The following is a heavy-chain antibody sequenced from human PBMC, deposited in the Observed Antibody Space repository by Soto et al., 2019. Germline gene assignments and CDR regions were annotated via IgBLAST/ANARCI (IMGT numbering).Heavy chain of an antibody. D-gene: IGHD3-22*01. Sequence: GGSLRLSCAASGFTFSSYWMSWVRQAPGKGLEWVANIKQDGSEKYYVDSVKGRFTISRDNAKNSLYLQMNSLRAEDTAVYYCAREGAYDSSGYIDYWGQGTLVTVSS. CDR2: IKQDGSEK. J-gene: IGHJ4*02. V-gene: IGHV3-7*01. CDR3: AREGAYDSSGYIDY. CDR1: GFTFSSYW.